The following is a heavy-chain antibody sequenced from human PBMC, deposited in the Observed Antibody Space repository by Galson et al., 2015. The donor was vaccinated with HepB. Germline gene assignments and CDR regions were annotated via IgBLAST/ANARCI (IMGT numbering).Heavy chain of an antibody. Sequence: SVKVSCKVSGCTLTELSMHWVRQAPGKGLEWMGGFDPEDGETIYAQKFQGRVTITEDTSTDTAYMELSSLRSEDTAVYYCATNKLSSTSSPPGYWGQGTLVTVSS. J-gene: IGHJ4*02. CDR2: FDPEDGET. D-gene: IGHD2-2*01. V-gene: IGHV1-24*01. CDR1: GCTLTELS. CDR3: ATNKLSSTSSPPGY.